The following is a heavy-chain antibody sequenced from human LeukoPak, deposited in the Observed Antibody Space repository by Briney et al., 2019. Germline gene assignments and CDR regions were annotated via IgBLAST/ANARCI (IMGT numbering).Heavy chain of an antibody. CDR2: IRYDGSNK. V-gene: IGHV3-30*02. CDR3: AKDGGRAPGGGIGSVLPIDLEWYFDL. Sequence: GGSLRLSCAASGFIFSSYGMHWVRQAPGKGLEWVAFIRYDGSNKYYADSVKGRFTISRDNSKNTLYLQMNSLRADDTAVYYCAKDGGRAPGGGIGSVLPIDLEWYFDLWGRGTLVTVSS. J-gene: IGHJ2*01. CDR1: GFIFSSYG. D-gene: IGHD3-16*01.